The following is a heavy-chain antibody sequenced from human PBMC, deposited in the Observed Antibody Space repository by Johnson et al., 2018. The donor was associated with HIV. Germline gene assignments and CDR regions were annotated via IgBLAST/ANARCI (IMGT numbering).Heavy chain of an antibody. V-gene: IGHV3-66*01. J-gene: IGHJ3*02. Sequence: VQLVESGGGLVQPGGSLRLSCAVSGFTVNGNYMSWVRQAPGKWLEWVSVIYSGDTTYYADSVKGRFTISRDNSKNTLYLQMNSLRAEDTAVYYCARGISNWNYFDDDAFDIWGQGTMVTVSS. CDR1: GFTVNGNY. CDR3: ARGISNWNYFDDDAFDI. D-gene: IGHD1-7*01. CDR2: IYSGDTT.